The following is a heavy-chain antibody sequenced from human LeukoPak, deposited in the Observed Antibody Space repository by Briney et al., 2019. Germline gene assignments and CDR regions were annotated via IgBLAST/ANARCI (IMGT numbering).Heavy chain of an antibody. CDR3: AKVPRPLVWFGEPPSDY. D-gene: IGHD3-10*01. J-gene: IGHJ4*02. Sequence: PGGSLRLSCAASGFTFSTYGMHWVRQAPGKGLEWVAVISYDGSNKYYADSVKGQFTISRDNSKNTLYLQMNSLRVEDTAVYYCAKVPRPLVWFGEPPSDYWGRGTLVTVSS. CDR1: GFTFSTYG. V-gene: IGHV3-30*18. CDR2: ISYDGSNK.